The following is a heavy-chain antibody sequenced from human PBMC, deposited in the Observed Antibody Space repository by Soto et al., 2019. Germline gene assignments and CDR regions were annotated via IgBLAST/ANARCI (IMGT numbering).Heavy chain of an antibody. CDR3: ARLPIIAAAGRFDY. J-gene: IGHJ4*02. Sequence: QITLKESGPTLVKPTQTLTLTCTFSGFSLSTSGVGVGWIRQPPGKALEWLALIYWNDDKRYSPSLKSRLTITKDTSKNQVVLTMTNMDPVDTATYYCARLPIIAAAGRFDYWGQGTLVTSSS. CDR2: IYWNDDK. CDR1: GFSLSTSGVG. V-gene: IGHV2-5*01. D-gene: IGHD6-13*01.